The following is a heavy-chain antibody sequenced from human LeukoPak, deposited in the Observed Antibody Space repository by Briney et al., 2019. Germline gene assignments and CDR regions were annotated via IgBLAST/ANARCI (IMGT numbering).Heavy chain of an antibody. V-gene: IGHV1-2*02. CDR3: ARVRFPSGSSIPFFDY. CDR1: GYTFTGYY. Sequence: EASVKVSCKASGYTFTGYYMHWVRQAPGQGLEWMGWINPNSGGTNYAQKFQGRVTMTRDTSISTAYMELSRLRSDDTAVYYCARVRFPSGSSIPFFDYWGQGTLVTVSS. D-gene: IGHD3-10*01. CDR2: INPNSGGT. J-gene: IGHJ4*02.